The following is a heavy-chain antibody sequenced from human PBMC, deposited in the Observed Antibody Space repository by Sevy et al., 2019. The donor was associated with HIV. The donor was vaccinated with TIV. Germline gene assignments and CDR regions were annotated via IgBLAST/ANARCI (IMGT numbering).Heavy chain of an antibody. CDR2: MKQDGSEK. Sequence: GGSLRLSCAASGFTFSTYWMSWVRQAPGKGLEWVATMKQDGSEKDYVDSVKGRFTISRDNAKNSLYLQMNSLRGEDRGVYYCGRGGVGGYSYSLDSWGQGTLVTVSS. D-gene: IGHD5-18*01. V-gene: IGHV3-7*01. CDR1: GFTFSTYW. J-gene: IGHJ4*02. CDR3: GRGGVGGYSYSLDS.